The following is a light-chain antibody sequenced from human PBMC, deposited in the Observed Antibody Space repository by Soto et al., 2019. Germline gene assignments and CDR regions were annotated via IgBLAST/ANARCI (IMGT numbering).Light chain of an antibody. CDR3: QHYNSYPWT. CDR1: QSISSW. J-gene: IGKJ1*01. CDR2: KAS. Sequence: DIQMTQSPSTLSASVGDRVTITCRASQSISSWLAWYQQKPGKAPKLLIYKASSLESGVTSRFSGSESGTDFTLTIRSLQPDDFATYYCQHYNSYPWTFGQGTKVEIK. V-gene: IGKV1-5*03.